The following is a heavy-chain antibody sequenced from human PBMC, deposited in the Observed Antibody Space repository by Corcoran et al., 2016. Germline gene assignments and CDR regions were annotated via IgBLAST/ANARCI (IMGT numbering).Heavy chain of an antibody. D-gene: IGHD3-22*01. Sequence: QVQLQQWGAGLLKPSETLSLTCAVYGGSFSGYYWSWIRQPPGKGLEWIGEINHSGSTNYNPSLKSRVTISVDTSKNQFSLKLSSVTAADTAVYYGARGRGYYDSSGYYQSRPQGGYYYYYGMDVWGQGTTVTVSS. J-gene: IGHJ6*02. CDR1: GGSFSGYY. CDR3: ARGRGYYDSSGYYQSRPQGGYYYYYGMDV. V-gene: IGHV4-34*01. CDR2: INHSGST.